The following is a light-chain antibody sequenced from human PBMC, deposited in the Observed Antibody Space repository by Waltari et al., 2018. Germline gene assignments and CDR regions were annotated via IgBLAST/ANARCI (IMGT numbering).Light chain of an antibody. CDR2: DVR. Sequence: QSALTQPASVSGSPGQSITISCTGTSSDLGGYNYVSWYQQHPGKAPKLTIYDVRNRPSGISDRFTGSKSGNTASLTISGLQAEDEADYYCSSYTSSSIVIFGGGTKLTVL. CDR3: SSYTSSSIVI. V-gene: IGLV2-14*03. CDR1: SSDLGGYNY. J-gene: IGLJ2*01.